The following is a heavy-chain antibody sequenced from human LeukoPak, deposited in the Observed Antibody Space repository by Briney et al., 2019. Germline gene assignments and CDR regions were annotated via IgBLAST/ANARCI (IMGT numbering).Heavy chain of an antibody. V-gene: IGHV1-69*01. CDR3: ARLVEATVVTPVDY. CDR2: IIPIFGTA. Sequence: PGGSLRLSCAASGFTFSSYAISWVRQAPGQGLEWMGGIIPIFGTANYAQKFQGRVTITADESTSTAYMELSSLRSEDTAVYYCARLVEATVVTPVDYWGQGTLVTVSS. D-gene: IGHD4-23*01. CDR1: GFTFSSYA. J-gene: IGHJ4*02.